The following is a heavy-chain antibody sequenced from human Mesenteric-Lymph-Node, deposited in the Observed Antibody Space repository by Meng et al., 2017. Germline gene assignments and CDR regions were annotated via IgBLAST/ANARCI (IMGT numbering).Heavy chain of an antibody. Sequence: SETLSLTCTVSGGSISSSSYYWGWIRQPPGKGLEWIGSIYYSGSTYYNPSLKSRVTISVDTSKNQLSLKLSSVTAADTAVYYCARDKVEQQLVQAHYFDYWGQGTLVTVSS. CDR1: GGSISSSSYY. J-gene: IGHJ4*02. V-gene: IGHV4-39*07. D-gene: IGHD6-13*01. CDR3: ARDKVEQQLVQAHYFDY. CDR2: IYYSGST.